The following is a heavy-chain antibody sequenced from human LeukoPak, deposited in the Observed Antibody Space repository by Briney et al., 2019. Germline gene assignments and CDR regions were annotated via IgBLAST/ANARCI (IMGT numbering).Heavy chain of an antibody. J-gene: IGHJ5*02. Sequence: GASVKVSCKASGGTFSSYAISWVRQAPGQGLEWMGGIIPIFGTANYAQKFQGRVTMTRDMSTRTDYMELSSLRYEDTAVYYCARDVSSPSSWWFDPWGQGTLVIVSS. V-gene: IGHV1-69*05. CDR1: GGTFSSYA. CDR2: IIPIFGTA. D-gene: IGHD2-2*01. CDR3: ARDVSSPSSWWFDP.